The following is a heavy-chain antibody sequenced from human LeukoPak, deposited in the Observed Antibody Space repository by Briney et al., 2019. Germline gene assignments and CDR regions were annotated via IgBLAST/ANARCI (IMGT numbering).Heavy chain of an antibody. J-gene: IGHJ3*02. Sequence: SETLSLTCTVSGGSISSYFWSWVRQPPGKGLEWIGYTSYSGSTNYNPSLKSRLTISVETSTNRFSLKLTSVTAADTAVYYCARVSRAAASLGAFDIWGQGTMVTVSS. CDR1: GGSISSYF. V-gene: IGHV4-59*01. D-gene: IGHD6-6*01. CDR2: TSYSGST. CDR3: ARVSRAAASLGAFDI.